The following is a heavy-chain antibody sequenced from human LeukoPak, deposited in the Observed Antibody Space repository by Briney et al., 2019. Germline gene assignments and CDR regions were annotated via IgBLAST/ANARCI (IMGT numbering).Heavy chain of an antibody. CDR2: IKQEGSEK. V-gene: IGHV3-7*04. CDR1: GFTFNNYW. D-gene: IGHD1-14*01. J-gene: IGHJ4*02. CDR3: ARDGDGIFDY. Sequence: GGSLRLSCVASGFTFNNYWMNWVRQAPGKGLEWVANIKQEGSEKYYVDSVKGRFTISRDNAKNSLYLQMNSLRAEDTAVYYCARDGDGIFDYWGQGTLVTVSS.